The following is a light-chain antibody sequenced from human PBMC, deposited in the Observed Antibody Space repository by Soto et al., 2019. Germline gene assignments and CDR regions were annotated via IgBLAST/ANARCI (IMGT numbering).Light chain of an antibody. J-gene: IGKJ1*01. V-gene: IGKV1-5*01. CDR2: DAS. Sequence: DIQMTQSPSTLSASVGDGVTITGRASQSISNRLAWYQQRQGKAPKYLIYDASTLDSGAPSRFRGSGSGTEFTLSISRLQPDDFATYYCQQYNIYPWTFGQGTKVDIK. CDR1: QSISNR. CDR3: QQYNIYPWT.